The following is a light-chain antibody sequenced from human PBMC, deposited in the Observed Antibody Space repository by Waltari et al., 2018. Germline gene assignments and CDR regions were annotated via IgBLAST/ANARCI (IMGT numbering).Light chain of an antibody. CDR2: KAS. J-gene: IGKJ4*01. Sequence: DIQMTQSPSTLPASVGDRVTITCRASQYVKNNLAWFQQKPAKAPKVLNHKASRLESGVPSRFSGSGFGTEFILSISSLQPYDFATYYCQEYDSLPITFGGGTKVEIK. V-gene: IGKV1-5*03. CDR1: QYVKNN. CDR3: QEYDSLPIT.